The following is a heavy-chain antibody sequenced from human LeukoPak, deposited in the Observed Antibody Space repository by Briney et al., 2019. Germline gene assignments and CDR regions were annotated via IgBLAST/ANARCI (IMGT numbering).Heavy chain of an antibody. V-gene: IGHV3-7*01. CDR1: GFTFSSYW. CDR3: ARFRYFDWLWVY. J-gene: IGHJ4*02. CDR2: IKQDGSEK. D-gene: IGHD3-9*01. Sequence: GGSLRLSCAASGFTFSSYWMSWVRQAPGKGLEWVANIKQDGSEKYYVDSVKGRFTISRHNAKNSLYLQMNSLRDEDTAVYYSARFRYFDWLWVYWGQGTLVTVSS.